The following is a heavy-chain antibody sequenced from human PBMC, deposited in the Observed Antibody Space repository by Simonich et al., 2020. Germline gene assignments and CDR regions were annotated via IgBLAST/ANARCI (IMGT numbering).Heavy chain of an antibody. Sequence: QVQLVESGGGVVQPGRSLRLSCAASVFTFSSSGMHWVRQAPGKGHEGVVVLWYEGIKKQHADSVKGAFTISKENSKNTLYLQMNSLRAEDTAMYYCAKDLKGGRAAGHSYFDYWGQGTLVTVSS. CDR2: LWYEGIKK. CDR1: VFTFSSSG. CDR3: AKDLKGGRAAGHSYFDY. D-gene: IGHD6-13*01. V-gene: IGHV3-30*18. J-gene: IGHJ4*02.